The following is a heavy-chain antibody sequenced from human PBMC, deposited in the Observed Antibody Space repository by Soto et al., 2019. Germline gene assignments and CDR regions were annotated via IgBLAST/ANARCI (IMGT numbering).Heavy chain of an antibody. CDR2: ISWNSGSI. V-gene: IGHV3-9*01. D-gene: IGHD6-13*01. Sequence: EEQLVESGGGLVQPGRSLRLSCAASGFTFDDYAMHWVRQAPGKGLEWVSGISWNSGSIGYADSVKGRFTISRDNAKNSLYLQMNSLGDEDTALYYCAKGRVRSWLDYFDDWAQGTLVTVSS. CDR3: AKGRVRSWLDYFDD. CDR1: GFTFDDYA. J-gene: IGHJ4*02.